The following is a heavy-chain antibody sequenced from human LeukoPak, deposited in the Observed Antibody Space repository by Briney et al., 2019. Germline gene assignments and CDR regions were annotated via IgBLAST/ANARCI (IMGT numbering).Heavy chain of an antibody. J-gene: IGHJ4*02. Sequence: ASVKVSCKASGYTFTNYYKHWVRQAPGQGLEWMGIVNPNGGGTSYAQKFQGRVTMTRDTSTSTVYMELTSLRSEDTAVYYCARDQYGSGSYYYYYFDYWGQGTLVTVSS. CDR2: VNPNGGGT. V-gene: IGHV1-46*01. CDR3: ARDQYGSGSYYYYYFDY. CDR1: GYTFTNYY. D-gene: IGHD3-10*01.